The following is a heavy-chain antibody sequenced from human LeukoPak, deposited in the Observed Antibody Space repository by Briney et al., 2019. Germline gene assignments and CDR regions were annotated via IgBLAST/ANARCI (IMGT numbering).Heavy chain of an antibody. Sequence: NPSETLSLTCTVSGGSISSTIHYWGWIRQPPGKGLEWIGSMYYSVTTYYNPSLQSRVTISGDTSKNQFSLRLTSVTAADTAVYYCVTLDTTMFSFFDPWGQGTLVTVSS. CDR3: VTLDTTMFSFFDP. D-gene: IGHD5-18*01. CDR1: GGSISSTIHY. J-gene: IGHJ5*02. V-gene: IGHV4-39*01. CDR2: MYYSVTT.